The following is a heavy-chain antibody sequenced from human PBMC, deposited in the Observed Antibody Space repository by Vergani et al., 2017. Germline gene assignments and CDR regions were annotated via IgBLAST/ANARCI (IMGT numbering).Heavy chain of an antibody. V-gene: IGHV3-74*01. CDR3: VRARCSGHCFMSNWFDS. D-gene: IGHD5-12*01. CDR1: GFSFSGYW. J-gene: IGHJ5*01. Sequence: EVQLVESGGGLIHPGGSLRLSCEGSGFSFSGYWMHWVRQSPEKGLVWVSRIKSDGSITNYADSVKGRFTISRDNDKNTLYLEMNSLRGDDTAIYYCVRARCSGHCFMSNWFDSWGQGTLVTVSS. CDR2: IKSDGSIT.